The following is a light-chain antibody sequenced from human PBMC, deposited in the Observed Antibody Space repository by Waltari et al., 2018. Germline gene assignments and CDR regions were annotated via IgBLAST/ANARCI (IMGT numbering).Light chain of an antibody. CDR2: DVS. Sequence: QSALTQPASVSGSPGQSITISCTGTSSDVGGYKYVSWYQKHPGKAPKLMIYDVSNRPSGVSDRFSGSKSGNTASLTISGLQAEDEADYYCSSYTRSGAPYVIFGGGTKLTVL. CDR1: SSDVGGYKY. V-gene: IGLV2-14*01. CDR3: SSYTRSGAPYVI. J-gene: IGLJ2*01.